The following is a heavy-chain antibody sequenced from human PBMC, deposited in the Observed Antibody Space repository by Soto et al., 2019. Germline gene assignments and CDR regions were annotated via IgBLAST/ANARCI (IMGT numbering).Heavy chain of an antibody. J-gene: IGHJ6*02. V-gene: IGHV1-69*13. CDR1: GGTFSSYA. CDR3: ARDRITIFGVGFYYYYGMDV. CDR2: IIPIFGTA. D-gene: IGHD3-3*01. Sequence: GASVKVSCKASGGTFSSYAISWVRQAPGQGLEWMGGIIPIFGTANYAQKFQGRVTITADESTSTAYMELSSLRSEDTAVYYCARDRITIFGVGFYYYYGMDVWGQGTTVTVSS.